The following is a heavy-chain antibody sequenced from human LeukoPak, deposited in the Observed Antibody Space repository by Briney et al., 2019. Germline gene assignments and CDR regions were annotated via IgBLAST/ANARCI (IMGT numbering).Heavy chain of an antibody. CDR3: AKGKAGFGELFD. CDR1: EFTLSDYA. Sequence: PGGSLRLACAASEFTLSDYAMSWVRQAPGGGLEGVSSMSRNSAKTYYADSVKGRFTISRDETNNTLFLQMNSLRAGDTALYYCAKGKAGFGELFDWGPGTLVTVSS. J-gene: IGHJ4*02. V-gene: IGHV3-23*01. CDR2: MSRNSAKT. D-gene: IGHD3-10*01.